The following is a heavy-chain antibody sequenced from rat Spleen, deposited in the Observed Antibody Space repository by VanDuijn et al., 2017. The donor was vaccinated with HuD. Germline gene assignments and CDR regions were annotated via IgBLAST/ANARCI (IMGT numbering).Heavy chain of an antibody. Sequence: EVQLVESGGCLVQPGRSLRLSCSASGFTFSTFAMAWVRQTPKKGLEWIATIASGGPNTFYPDSVKGRFTISRDNAKSTLYLQMDSLRSEDTATYYCATDLLGGGYFDYWGQGVMVTVSS. CDR3: ATDLLGGGYFDY. V-gene: IGHV5-25*01. CDR1: GFTFSTFA. J-gene: IGHJ2*01. CDR2: IASGGPNT. D-gene: IGHD1-11*01.